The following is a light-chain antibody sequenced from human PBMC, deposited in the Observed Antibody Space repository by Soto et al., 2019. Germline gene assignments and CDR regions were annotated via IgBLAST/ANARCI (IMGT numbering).Light chain of an antibody. CDR1: SSNIGNNS. Sequence: QSVLTQPPSVSGAPGQRVTISCSGSSSNIGNNSVNWYQQLPGTAPKLLIYNDNQLPSGVPDRFSGSKSGTSASLAISGLQSEDQADYYCAAWYDSLNGLVFGGGTKLTVL. CDR2: NDN. CDR3: AAWYDSLNGLV. J-gene: IGLJ2*01. V-gene: IGLV1-44*01.